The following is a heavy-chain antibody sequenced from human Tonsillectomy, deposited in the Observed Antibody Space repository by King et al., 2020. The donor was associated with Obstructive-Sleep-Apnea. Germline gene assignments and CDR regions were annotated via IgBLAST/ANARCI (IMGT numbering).Heavy chain of an antibody. D-gene: IGHD4-17*01. CDR3: ARTPYYGDYSVTYYYGMDV. J-gene: IGHJ6*02. V-gene: IGHV1-69*04. Sequence: QLVQSGAEARKPGSSVKVSCKASGGTFSSYAISGVRQAPGQGLEWIGRILPVLDIAKYAQKFQDRVTITADKSPSTAYMELSSLRVEDTAVYYCARTPYYGDYSVTYYYGMDVWGQGTTVTVSS. CDR1: GGTFSSYA. CDR2: ILPVLDIA.